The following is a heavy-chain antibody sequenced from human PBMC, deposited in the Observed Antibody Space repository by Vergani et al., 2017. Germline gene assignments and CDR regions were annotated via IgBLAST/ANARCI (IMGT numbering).Heavy chain of an antibody. CDR3: ARVAAVAGPDDY. J-gene: IGHJ4*02. Sequence: QVQLQESGPGLVKPSETLSLTCTVSGGSVSSGSYYWSWIRQPPGKGLEWIGYIDYSGSTNYNPSLKSRVTISVDTSKNQFSLKLSSVTAADTAVYYCARVAAVAGPDDYWGQGTLVTVSS. D-gene: IGHD6-19*01. CDR1: GGSVSSGSYY. CDR2: IDYSGST. V-gene: IGHV4-61*01.